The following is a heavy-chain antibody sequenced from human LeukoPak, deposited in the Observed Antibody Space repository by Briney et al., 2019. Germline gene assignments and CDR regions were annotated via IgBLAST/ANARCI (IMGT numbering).Heavy chain of an antibody. CDR2: INPNSGGT. CDR1: GYTFTGYY. CDR3: ARNTYYYDSSGYYGAGY. Sequence: AASVKVSCKASGYTFTGYYMHWVRQAPGQGLEWMGRINPNSGGTNYAQKFQGRVTMTRDTSISTAYMELSRLRSDDTAVYYCARNTYYYDSSGYYGAGYWGQGTLVTVSS. D-gene: IGHD3-22*01. J-gene: IGHJ4*02. V-gene: IGHV1-2*06.